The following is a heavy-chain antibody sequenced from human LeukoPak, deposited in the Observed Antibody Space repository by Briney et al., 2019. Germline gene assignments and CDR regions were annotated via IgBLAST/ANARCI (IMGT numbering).Heavy chain of an antibody. CDR2: IYYSGST. V-gene: IGHV4-39*07. J-gene: IGHJ4*02. CDR1: GGSISSSSYY. Sequence: SETLSLTCTVSGGSISSSSYYWGWIRQPPGKGLEWIGIIYYSGSTYYNPSLKSRVTISVDTSKNQFSLKLSSVTAADTAVYYCARVLNRYSNSGDYWGQGTLVTVSS. D-gene: IGHD4-11*01. CDR3: ARVLNRYSNSGDY.